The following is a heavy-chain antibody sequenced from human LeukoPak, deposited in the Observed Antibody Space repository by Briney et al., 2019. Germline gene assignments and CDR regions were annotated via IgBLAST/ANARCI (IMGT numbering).Heavy chain of an antibody. V-gene: IGHV4-34*01. D-gene: IGHD6-19*01. CDR2: INHSGST. Sequence: SETLTLTCAVYGGSFSGYYWSWIRQPPGKGLGWIGEINHSGSTNYNPSLKSRVTISVDTSKNQFSLKLSSVTAADTAVYYCARPVSGSSGGYYNYWGQGTLVTVSS. CDR1: GGSFSGYY. J-gene: IGHJ4*02. CDR3: ARPVSGSSGGYYNY.